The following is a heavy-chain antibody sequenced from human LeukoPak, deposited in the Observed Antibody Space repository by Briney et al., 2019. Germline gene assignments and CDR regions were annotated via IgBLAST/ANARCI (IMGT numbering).Heavy chain of an antibody. D-gene: IGHD3-3*01. CDR1: GFTFSSYA. J-gene: IGHJ4*02. Sequence: GGSLRLSCAASGFTFSSYAMHWVRQAPGKGLEWVAVISYDGSNKYCADSVKGRFTISRDNSKNTLYLQMNSLRAEDTAVYYCARDPPTYYDFWSGGFDYWGQGTLVTVSS. V-gene: IGHV3-30-3*01. CDR2: ISYDGSNK. CDR3: ARDPPTYYDFWSGGFDY.